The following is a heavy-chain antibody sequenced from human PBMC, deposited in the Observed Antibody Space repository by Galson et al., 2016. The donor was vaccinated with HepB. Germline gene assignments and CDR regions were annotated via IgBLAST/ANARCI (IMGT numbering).Heavy chain of an antibody. CDR1: GFTFTNYW. J-gene: IGHJ4*02. D-gene: IGHD3-10*01. CDR2: INNDGSRT. CDR3: GSVFEY. Sequence: SLRLSCAASGFTFTNYWIHWVRQAPGKGLVWVSGINNDGSRTFYADAVKGRFTLTRNNAKNTLYLQMNSLRAEDTAVYYCGSVFEYWGQGTLVAVSS. V-gene: IGHV3-74*01.